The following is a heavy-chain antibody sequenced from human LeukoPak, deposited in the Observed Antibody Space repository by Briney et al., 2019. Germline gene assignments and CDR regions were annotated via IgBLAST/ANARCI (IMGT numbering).Heavy chain of an antibody. Sequence: SVKVSCKASGGTFSSYAISWVRQAPGQGLEWMGGIIPIFGTANYAQKFQGRVTITADESTSTAYMELSSLRSEDTAVYYCAGTEDYSNYRYYYYYMDVWGKGTTVTVSS. CDR1: GGTFSSYA. CDR2: IIPIFGTA. V-gene: IGHV1-69*13. D-gene: IGHD4-11*01. J-gene: IGHJ6*03. CDR3: AGTEDYSNYRYYYYYMDV.